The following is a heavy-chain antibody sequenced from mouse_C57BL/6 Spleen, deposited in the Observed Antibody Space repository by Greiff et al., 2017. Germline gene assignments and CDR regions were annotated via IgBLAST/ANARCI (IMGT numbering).Heavy chain of an antibody. CDR3: ARGWLRRTGFDY. J-gene: IGHJ2*01. Sequence: QVQLQQPGAELVKPGASVKMSCKASGYTFTSYWITWVKQRPGQGLEWIGDIYPGSGSTNYNEKFKSKATLTVDTSSSNAYMQLLSLTSEDSAVYYCARGWLRRTGFDYWGQGTTLTVSS. D-gene: IGHD2-2*01. CDR2: IYPGSGST. CDR1: GYTFTSYW. V-gene: IGHV1-55*01.